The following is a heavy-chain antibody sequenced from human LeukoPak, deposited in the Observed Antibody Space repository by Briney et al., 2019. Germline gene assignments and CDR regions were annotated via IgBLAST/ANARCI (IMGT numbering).Heavy chain of an antibody. D-gene: IGHD3-9*01. CDR1: GGSISSSNW. Sequence: PSETLSLTCAVSGGSISSSNWWSWVRQPPGKGLEWIGEIYHSGSTNYNPSLKSRVTISVDKSKNQFSLKLSSVTAADTAVYYCARALRYSLAGAFDIWGQGTMVTVSS. J-gene: IGHJ3*02. CDR3: ARALRYSLAGAFDI. CDR2: IYHSGST. V-gene: IGHV4-4*02.